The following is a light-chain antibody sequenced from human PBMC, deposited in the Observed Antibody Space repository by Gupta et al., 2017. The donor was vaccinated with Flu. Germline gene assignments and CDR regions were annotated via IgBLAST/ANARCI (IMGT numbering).Light chain of an antibody. Sequence: FMLTQPHSVSESPGKTVTISCTRSGGRIASSFVHWYQQRPGRPPNSLIFEDDQRPSGVPDRFSGSIEGSSTSASLSISGRKTEDEDDYYWQADDGAYHVFGGGTKLTVL. CDR2: EDD. J-gene: IGLJ2*01. CDR3: QADDGAYHV. CDR1: GGRIASSF. V-gene: IGLV6-57*01.